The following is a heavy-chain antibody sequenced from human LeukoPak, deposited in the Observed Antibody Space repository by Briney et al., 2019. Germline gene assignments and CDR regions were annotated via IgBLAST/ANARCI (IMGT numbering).Heavy chain of an antibody. D-gene: IGHD6-19*01. CDR2: ISKSGDST. J-gene: IGHJ3*02. CDR3: AKDQGYSSAWYSRDGFDM. CDR1: GFSFSSYT. V-gene: IGHV3-23*01. Sequence: GGSLRLSCAASGFSFSSYTMSWVRQAPGKGLEWVSAISKSGDSTFYADSVKGRFTISRDNSQNTLYVQMNSLRAEDTAVYYCAKDQGYSSAWYSRDGFDMWGQGTMVTVSS.